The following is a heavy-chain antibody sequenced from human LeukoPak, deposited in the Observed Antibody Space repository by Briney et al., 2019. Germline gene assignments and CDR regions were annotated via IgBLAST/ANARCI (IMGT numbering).Heavy chain of an antibody. V-gene: IGHV1-18*01. CDR3: ARGVWGDAFDI. D-gene: IGHD7-27*01. CDR2: ISTFTGNT. CDR1: GYTFYSHG. J-gene: IGHJ3*02. Sequence: ASVKVSCKASGYTFYSHGVTWVRQAPGQGLEWMGWISTFTGNTNYAQKFQDRVTMTTDTSTSTAYMELRSLRSDDTAMYYCARGVWGDAFDIWGPGTTVTVSS.